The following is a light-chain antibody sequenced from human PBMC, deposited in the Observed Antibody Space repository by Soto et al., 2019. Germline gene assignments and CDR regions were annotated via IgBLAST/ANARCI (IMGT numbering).Light chain of an antibody. J-gene: IGLJ2*01. CDR1: SSNIGSNA. CDR2: NTN. CDR3: ATWDDSPRDVV. V-gene: IGLV1-44*01. Sequence: QAVVTQPPSASGTPGQRVTISCSGSSSNIGSNAVNWYQQLPGTAPKLLIYNTNQRPSGAPDRFSGSKSGTSASLAISGLQSEDEADYYCATWDDSPRDVVFGRGTKLTVL.